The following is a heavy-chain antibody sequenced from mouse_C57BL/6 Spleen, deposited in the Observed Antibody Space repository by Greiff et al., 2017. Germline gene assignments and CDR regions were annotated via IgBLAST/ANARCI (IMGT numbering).Heavy chain of an antibody. Sequence: EVKVEESGGGLVKPGGSLKLSCAASGFTFSDYGMHWVRQAPEKGLEWVAYISSGSSTIYYADTVKGRFTISRDNAKNTLFLQMTSLRSEDTAMYYCASDNSYYAMDYWGQGTSVTVSS. CDR2: ISSGSSTI. V-gene: IGHV5-17*01. D-gene: IGHD1-3*01. J-gene: IGHJ4*01. CDR3: ASDNSYYAMDY. CDR1: GFTFSDYG.